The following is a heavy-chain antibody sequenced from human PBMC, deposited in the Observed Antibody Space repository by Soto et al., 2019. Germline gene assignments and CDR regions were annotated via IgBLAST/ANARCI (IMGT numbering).Heavy chain of an antibody. V-gene: IGHV1-2*02. D-gene: IGHD1-7*01. CDR3: ARGLTGTTAFPSDS. CDR2: INPNSGGT. Sequence: QVQLVQSGAEVKKPGASVKVSCKAAGYTFTGYYVHWVRQAPGQGLEWMGWINPNSGGTNYAQKFQGRVTMTRDTSISTAYMDLSRLRSDDTAVYHCARGLTGTTAFPSDSWGQGTLVTVSS. CDR1: GYTFTGYY. J-gene: IGHJ4*02.